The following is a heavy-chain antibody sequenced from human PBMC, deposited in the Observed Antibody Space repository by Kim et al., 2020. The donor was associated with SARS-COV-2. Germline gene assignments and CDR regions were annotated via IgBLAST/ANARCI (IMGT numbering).Heavy chain of an antibody. Sequence: GGSLRLSCAASGFTFSNYDMHWVRQAPGKGLEWVAVISSDGSNKYYADSVKGRFTISRDNSKDTLYLQMDSLRAEDTAVYYCARDKGTRKKNFHYWGQGT. CDR1: GFTFSNYD. J-gene: IGHJ4*02. CDR2: ISSDGSNK. CDR3: ARDKGTRKKNFHY. V-gene: IGHV3-33*05.